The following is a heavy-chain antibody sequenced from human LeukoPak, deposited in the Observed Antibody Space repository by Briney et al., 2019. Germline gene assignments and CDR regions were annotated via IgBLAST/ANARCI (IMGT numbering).Heavy chain of an antibody. CDR1: GGTFSSYA. CDR2: IIPIFGTA. J-gene: IGHJ4*02. D-gene: IGHD4-17*01. Sequence: GASVKVSCKASGGTFSSYAISWVRQAPGQGLEWMGGIIPIFGTANYTQKFQGRVTITADESTSTAYMELSSLRSEDTAVYYCARALSKSSYGDYVFWGQGTLVTVSS. V-gene: IGHV1-69*13. CDR3: ARALSKSSYGDYVF.